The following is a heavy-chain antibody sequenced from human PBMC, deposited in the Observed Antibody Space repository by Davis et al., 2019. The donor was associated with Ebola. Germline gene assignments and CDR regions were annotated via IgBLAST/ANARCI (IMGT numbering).Heavy chain of an antibody. V-gene: IGHV3-53*01. CDR3: ARDRGSSGYYLGPPDY. CDR2: IYSGGST. Sequence: GGSLRLSCAASGFTVSSNYMRWVRQAPGKGLEWVSVIYSGGSTYYADSVKGRFTISRDNSKNTLYLQMNSLRAEDTAVYYCARDRGSSGYYLGPPDYWGQGTLVTVSS. D-gene: IGHD3-22*01. CDR1: GFTVSSNY. J-gene: IGHJ4*02.